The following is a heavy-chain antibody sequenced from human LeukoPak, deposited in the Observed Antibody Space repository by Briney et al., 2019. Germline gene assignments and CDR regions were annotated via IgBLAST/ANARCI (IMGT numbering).Heavy chain of an antibody. CDR1: GGSISSYY. CDR3: ARVDYDSSGYNFDY. V-gene: IGHV4-59*01. CDR2: IYYSGST. Sequence: SETLSLTCTVSGGSISSYYWSWIRQPPGKGLEWIGYIYYSGSTNYNPSLKSRVTISADTSKNQFSLKLRSVTAADTAVYYCARVDYDSSGYNFDYWSQGTLVTVSS. J-gene: IGHJ4*02. D-gene: IGHD3-22*01.